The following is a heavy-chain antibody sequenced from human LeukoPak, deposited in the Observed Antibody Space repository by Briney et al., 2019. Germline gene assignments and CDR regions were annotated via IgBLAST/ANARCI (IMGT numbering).Heavy chain of an antibody. CDR3: AREGDS. CDR2: VSTTGST. V-gene: IGHV4-4*07. J-gene: IGHJ5*01. Sequence: PSETLSLTRSVSGGSIGTYYWSWIRQPAGKRLEWIGRVSTTGSTKYNPSFKSRVTMSLDTSKNQFSLNLNSVTAADTAVYYCAREGDSWGQGTLVTVSS. CDR1: GGSIGTYY.